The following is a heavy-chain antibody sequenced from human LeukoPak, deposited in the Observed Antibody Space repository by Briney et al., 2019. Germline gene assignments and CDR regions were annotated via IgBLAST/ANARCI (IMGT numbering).Heavy chain of an antibody. J-gene: IGHJ3*02. CDR1: GYTFTSYD. Sequence: ASVKVPCKASGYTFTSYDINWVRQATGQGLEWMGWMNPNSGNTGYAQKFQGRVTMTRNTSISTAYMELSSLRSEDTAVYYCARVAPTYSSSWLFTHDAFDIWGQGTMVTVSS. CDR3: ARVAPTYSSSWLFTHDAFDI. CDR2: MNPNSGNT. V-gene: IGHV1-8*01. D-gene: IGHD6-13*01.